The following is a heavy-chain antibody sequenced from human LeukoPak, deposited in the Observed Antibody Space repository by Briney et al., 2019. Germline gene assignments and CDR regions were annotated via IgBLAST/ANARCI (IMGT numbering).Heavy chain of an antibody. J-gene: IGHJ4*02. CDR3: AKDTGSGWDFDS. V-gene: IGHV3-43*02. D-gene: IGHD6-19*01. CDR2: VTGGGTT. CDR1: GFTFGGFA. Sequence: PGGSLRLSCAASGFTFGGFAMHWVRQAPARGLEWVSLVTGGGTTYYADSVRGRFTISRDNSKNSLYLQMNTLRTEDTAFYYCAKDTGSGWDFDSWGQGTLVTVSS.